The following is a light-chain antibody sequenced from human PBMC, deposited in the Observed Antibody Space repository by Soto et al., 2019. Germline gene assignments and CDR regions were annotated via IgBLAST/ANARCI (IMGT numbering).Light chain of an antibody. CDR3: QQYDNLPLT. CDR1: QDISNY. CDR2: DAS. J-gene: IGKJ4*01. V-gene: IGKV1-33*01. Sequence: DIQMTQSPSSLSASVGDRVTITCQASQDISNYLNWYQQKTGKAPKLLIYDASNLETGVPSRFSGSGSGTDFTFTISSLQPEDIATYYWQQYDNLPLTFGGGTKVEIK.